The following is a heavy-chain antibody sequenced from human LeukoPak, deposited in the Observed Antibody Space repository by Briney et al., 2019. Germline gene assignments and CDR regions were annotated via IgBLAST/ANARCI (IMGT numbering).Heavy chain of an antibody. J-gene: IGHJ6*03. Sequence: GASVKVSCKASGYTFTSYGISWVREAPGQGLEWVGWISAYNGNTSYAQKLQGRVTMTTDTSTTTAYMELRSLRSDDTAVYYCARGDGGSSWYGHYYYYYYMDVWGKGTTVTVSS. CDR3: ARGDGGSSWYGHYYYYYYMDV. V-gene: IGHV1-18*01. CDR1: GYTFTSYG. D-gene: IGHD6-13*01. CDR2: ISAYNGNT.